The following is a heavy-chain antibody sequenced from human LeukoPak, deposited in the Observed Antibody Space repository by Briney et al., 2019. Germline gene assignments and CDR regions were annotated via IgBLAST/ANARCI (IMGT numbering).Heavy chain of an antibody. D-gene: IGHD6-13*01. V-gene: IGHV3-33*01. Sequence: GGSLRLSCTASGFSFSTSGMHWLRQAPGKGLEWVALTWADGTTRFYADSVKGRFTISRDNSKNTLYLQINSLTDEDTATYYCARDGSSWYPGVYWGQGTLV. CDR1: GFSFSTSG. CDR2: TWADGTTR. CDR3: ARDGSSWYPGVY. J-gene: IGHJ4*02.